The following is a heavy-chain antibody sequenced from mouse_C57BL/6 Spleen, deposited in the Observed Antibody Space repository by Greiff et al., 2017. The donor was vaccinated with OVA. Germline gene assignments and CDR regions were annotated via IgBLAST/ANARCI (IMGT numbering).Heavy chain of an antibody. Sequence: EVQLQQSGPVLVKPGASVKMSCKASGYTFTDYYMNWVKQSHGKSLEWIGVINPYNGGPSYNQKFKGKATLTVDKSSSTAYMELNSLTSEDSAVYYCARSRATVVADYWGQGTTLTVSS. D-gene: IGHD1-1*01. CDR3: ARSRATVVADY. J-gene: IGHJ2*01. CDR1: GYTFTDYY. CDR2: INPYNGGP. V-gene: IGHV1-19*01.